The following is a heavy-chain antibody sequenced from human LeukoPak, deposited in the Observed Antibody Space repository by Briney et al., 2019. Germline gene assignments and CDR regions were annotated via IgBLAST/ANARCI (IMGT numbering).Heavy chain of an antibody. D-gene: IGHD2-2*01. V-gene: IGHV1-18*01. J-gene: IGHJ5*02. CDR3: ARDVSSTSSWWFDP. CDR2: ISAYNGYT. CDR1: GYSFTNYG. Sequence: ASVKVSCKASGYSFTNYGISWVRQAPGQGLEWMGWISAYNGYTHFAQKFQGRVTMTTDTSTSTAYMELSSLRYEDTAVYYCARDVSSTSSWWFDPWGQGTLVIVSS.